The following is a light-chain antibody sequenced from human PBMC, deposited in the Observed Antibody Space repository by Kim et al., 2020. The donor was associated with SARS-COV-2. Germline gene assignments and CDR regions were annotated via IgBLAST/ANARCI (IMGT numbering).Light chain of an antibody. J-gene: IGKJ1*01. CDR3: QQYGSSPQT. CDR1: QSVSSSY. V-gene: IGKV3-20*01. Sequence: SPGERAPLSCRASQSVSSSYLAWYQQKPGQAPRLLIYGASSRATDIPDRFSGSGSGTDFTLTISRLEPEDFAVYYCQQYGSSPQTFGQGTKVDIK. CDR2: GAS.